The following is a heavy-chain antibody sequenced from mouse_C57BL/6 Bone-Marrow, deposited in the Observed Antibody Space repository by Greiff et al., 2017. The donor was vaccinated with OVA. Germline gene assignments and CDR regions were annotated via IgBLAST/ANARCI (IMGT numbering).Heavy chain of an antibody. D-gene: IGHD1-1*01. CDR3: ARRYYGSSYYDY. Sequence: QVQLQQPGAELVKPGASVKLSCKASGYTFTSYWMHWVKQRPGQGLEWIGMIHPNSGSTNYNEKFKSKATLTVDKASSTAYMQLSSLTSEDSAVYYCARRYYGSSYYDYWGQGTTLTVSS. V-gene: IGHV1-64*01. CDR1: GYTFTSYW. CDR2: IHPNSGST. J-gene: IGHJ2*01.